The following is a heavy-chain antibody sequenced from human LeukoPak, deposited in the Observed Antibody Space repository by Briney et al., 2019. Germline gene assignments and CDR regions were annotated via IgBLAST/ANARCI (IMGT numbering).Heavy chain of an antibody. CDR1: GFTFSSYW. V-gene: IGHV3-7*01. Sequence: GGSLRLSCAASGFTFSSYWMSWVRQAPGKGLEWVANIKQDGSEKYYVDSVKGRFTISRDNAKNSLYLQMNSLRAEDTAVYYCASASSHRTAAGGDYWGQGTLSPSPQ. CDR3: ASASSHRTAAGGDY. J-gene: IGHJ4*02. CDR2: IKQDGSEK. D-gene: IGHD6-13*01.